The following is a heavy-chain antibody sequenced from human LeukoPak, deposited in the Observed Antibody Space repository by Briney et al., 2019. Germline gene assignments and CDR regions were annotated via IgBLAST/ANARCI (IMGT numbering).Heavy chain of an antibody. CDR1: GGSFSSHY. CDR3: ARVYVDAFDI. D-gene: IGHD3-10*02. J-gene: IGHJ3*02. CDR2: IYYSGST. Sequence: SETLSLTCTVSGGSFSSHYWSWIRQPPGKGLEWIGYIYYSGSTNYNPSLKSRVTISVDTSKNQFSLKLSSVTAADTAVYYCARVYVDAFDIWGQGTMVTVSS. V-gene: IGHV4-59*11.